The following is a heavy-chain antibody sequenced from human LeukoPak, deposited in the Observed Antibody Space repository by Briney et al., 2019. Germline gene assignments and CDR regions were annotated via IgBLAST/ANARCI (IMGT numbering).Heavy chain of an antibody. D-gene: IGHD2-2*01. V-gene: IGHV3-7*01. CDR1: GFTFSSYW. CDR3: ARVYCSSTSCYSRASAFDI. CDR2: IKQDGSEK. J-gene: IGHJ3*02. Sequence: GGSLRLSCAASGFTFSSYWMSWVRQAPGKGLEWVANIKQDGSEKYYVGSVKGRFTISRDNAKNSLYLQMNSLRAEDTAVYYCARVYCSSTSCYSRASAFDIWGQGTMVTVSS.